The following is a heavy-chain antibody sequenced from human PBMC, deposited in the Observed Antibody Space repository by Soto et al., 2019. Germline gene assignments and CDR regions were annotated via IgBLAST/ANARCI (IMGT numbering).Heavy chain of an antibody. Sequence: SLRLSCAASGFTFSSYDMHWVRQATGKGLEWVSAIGTAGDIYYPGSVKGRFTISRENAKNSLYLQMNSLRAEDTAVYYCARASISIAAADPDFDYWGQGTQVTVSS. CDR1: GFTFSSYD. CDR2: IGTAGDI. J-gene: IGHJ4*02. D-gene: IGHD6-13*01. CDR3: ARASISIAAADPDFDY. V-gene: IGHV3-13*01.